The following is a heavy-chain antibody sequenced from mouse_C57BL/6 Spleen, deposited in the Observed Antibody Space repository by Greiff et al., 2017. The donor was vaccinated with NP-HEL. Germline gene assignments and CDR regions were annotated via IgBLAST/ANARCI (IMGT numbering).Heavy chain of an antibody. V-gene: IGHV1-26*01. CDR2: INPNNGGT. Sequence: EVQLQQSGPELVKPGASVKISCKASGYTFTDYYMNWVKQSPGKSLEWIGDINPNNGGTSYNQKFKGKATLTVDKSSSTAYMELRSLTSEDSAVYYCARDCSRYYFDYWGQGTTLTVSS. J-gene: IGHJ2*01. CDR1: GYTFTDYY. CDR3: ARDCSRYYFDY. D-gene: IGHD1-1*01.